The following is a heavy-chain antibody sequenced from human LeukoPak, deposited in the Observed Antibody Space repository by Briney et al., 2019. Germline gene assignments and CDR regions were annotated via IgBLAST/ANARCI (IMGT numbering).Heavy chain of an antibody. CDR1: GFTFSNYA. CDR3: AKDRGGYSGSYLGAFDI. Sequence: HSGGSLRLSCAASGFTFSNYAMNWVRQAPGKGLEWVSFISGSGGTTYYADSVKGRFTISRDNSKNTLYPQMNSLRAEDTAVYYCAKDRGGYSGSYLGAFDIWGQGTMVTVSS. J-gene: IGHJ3*02. D-gene: IGHD1-26*01. CDR2: ISGSGGTT. V-gene: IGHV3-23*01.